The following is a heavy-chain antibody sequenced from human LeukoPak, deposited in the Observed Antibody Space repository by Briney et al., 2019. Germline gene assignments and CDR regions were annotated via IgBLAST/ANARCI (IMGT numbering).Heavy chain of an antibody. J-gene: IGHJ6*03. CDR2: IYYSGST. CDR3: TRGSIAYYYMDV. V-gene: IGHV4-61*10. Sequence: SETLSLTCTVSGGSISSGSYYWSWIRQPAGKGLEWIGNIYYSGSTNYNPSLKSRVTISVGTSKNQFSLKLSSVTAADTAVYYCTRGSIAYYYMDVWGKGTTVTISS. CDR1: GGSISSGSYY. D-gene: IGHD3-22*01.